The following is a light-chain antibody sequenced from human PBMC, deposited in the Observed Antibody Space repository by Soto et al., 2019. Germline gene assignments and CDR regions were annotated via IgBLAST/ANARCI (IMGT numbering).Light chain of an antibody. CDR1: TGTVTSGHY. V-gene: IGLV7-46*01. CDR2: DTN. CDR3: ILSSSGAGV. J-gene: IGLJ3*02. Sequence: QAVVTQEPSLTVSPGGTVTLTCGSSTGTVTSGHYPYWFQQKPGQAPRTLIYDTNNKHFWTPARFSGSLLGGEAALTLSGAQPEDEADYYCILSSSGAGVFGGGTKLTVL.